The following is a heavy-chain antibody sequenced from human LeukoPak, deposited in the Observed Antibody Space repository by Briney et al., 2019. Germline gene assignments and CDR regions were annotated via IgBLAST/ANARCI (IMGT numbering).Heavy chain of an antibody. CDR2: ISGSGGST. Sequence: PGGSLRLSCAASGFTFSSYGMHWVRQAPGKGLEWVSAISGSGGSTYYADSVKGRFTISRDNSKNTLSLQMNSLRAEDTAVYYCAREADCSGGSCYRGAFDIWGQGTMVTVSS. V-gene: IGHV3-23*01. CDR1: GFTFSSYG. D-gene: IGHD2-15*01. J-gene: IGHJ3*02. CDR3: AREADCSGGSCYRGAFDI.